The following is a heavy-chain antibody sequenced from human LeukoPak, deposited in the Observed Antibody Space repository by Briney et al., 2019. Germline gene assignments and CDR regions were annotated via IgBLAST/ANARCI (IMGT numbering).Heavy chain of an antibody. D-gene: IGHD1-26*01. CDR3: ARGLYSGSSLGAFDI. Sequence: EASVKVSCKASGGTFSSYAISWVRQAPGQGLEWMGRIIPIFGTANYAQKFQGRVTITTGESTSTAYMELSSLRSEDTAVYYCARGLYSGSSLGAFDIWGQGTMVTVSS. V-gene: IGHV1-69*05. CDR2: IIPIFGTA. J-gene: IGHJ3*02. CDR1: GGTFSSYA.